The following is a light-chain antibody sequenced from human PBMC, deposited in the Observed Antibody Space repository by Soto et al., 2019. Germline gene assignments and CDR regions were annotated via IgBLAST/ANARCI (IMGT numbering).Light chain of an antibody. Sequence: DIQMTQSPSSLSASVGDRVTITCRASQSISSYLNWYQQKPAKAPKVLISGASCLQSGVPGRFIGSGSGTDFTLTIISLQSEDFASYYCQQSHSTPRTFGGGTKVEIK. CDR1: QSISSY. J-gene: IGKJ4*01. V-gene: IGKV1-39*01. CDR2: GAS. CDR3: QQSHSTPRT.